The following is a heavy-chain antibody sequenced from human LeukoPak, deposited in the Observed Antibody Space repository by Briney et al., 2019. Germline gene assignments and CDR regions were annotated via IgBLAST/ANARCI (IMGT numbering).Heavy chain of an antibody. Sequence: ASVKVSCKASGYTFTSYGISWVRQAPGQGLEWMGWISAYNGNTNYAQKLQGRVTMTTDTSTSTAYMELRSLRSDDTAVYYCARDGGCTNGVCYYRYFDLWGRGTLVTVSS. CDR2: ISAYNGNT. V-gene: IGHV1-18*01. CDR1: GYTFTSYG. J-gene: IGHJ2*01. CDR3: ARDGGCTNGVCYYRYFDL. D-gene: IGHD2-8*01.